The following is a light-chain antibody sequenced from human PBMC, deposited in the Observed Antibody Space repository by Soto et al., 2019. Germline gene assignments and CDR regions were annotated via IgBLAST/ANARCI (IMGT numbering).Light chain of an antibody. CDR2: ATS. V-gene: IGKV1-12*01. CDR1: EGVASW. J-gene: IGKJ3*01. CDR3: QQANTFPPP. Sequence: DVQMTQSPSSVSASVGDRVTITCRASEGVASWLAWYQQKPGKAPKLLISATSTLQSGVPSRFSGSGFGTDFTLIITSLQPEDFATYYCQQANTFPPPFGPGTTVDIK.